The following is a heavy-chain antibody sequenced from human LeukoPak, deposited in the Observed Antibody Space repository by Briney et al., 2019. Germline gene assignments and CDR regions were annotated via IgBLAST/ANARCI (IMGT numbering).Heavy chain of an antibody. D-gene: IGHD5-12*01. Sequence: QAGGSLRLSCTASGFSFSDYVMTWVRQAPGKGLEWVSAISGTSGGIYYADSMKGRFSISRDNSKNTVFLQLNNLRVEDTATYYCAKLSLVATVINNWFDSWGQGTLVTVSS. CDR3: AKLSLVATVINNWFDS. CDR2: ISGTSGGI. J-gene: IGHJ5*01. V-gene: IGHV3-23*01. CDR1: GFSFSDYV.